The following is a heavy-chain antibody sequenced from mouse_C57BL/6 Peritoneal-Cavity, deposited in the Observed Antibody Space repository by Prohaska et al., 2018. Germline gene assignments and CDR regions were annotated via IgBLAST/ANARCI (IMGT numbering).Heavy chain of an antibody. J-gene: IGHJ1*03. D-gene: IGHD1-1*01. Sequence: EVQLVESGGGLVKPGGSLKLSCAASGFTFSDYGLHWVRQAPEKGVEWVEYISSGSSTIYYADTVKGRFTISRDNAKNTLFLQMTSLRPEDTAMYYCATPYYGSSSYWYFDVWGTGTTVTVSS. CDR1: GFTFSDYG. CDR3: ATPYYGSSSYWYFDV. V-gene: IGHV5-17*01. CDR2: ISSGSSTI.